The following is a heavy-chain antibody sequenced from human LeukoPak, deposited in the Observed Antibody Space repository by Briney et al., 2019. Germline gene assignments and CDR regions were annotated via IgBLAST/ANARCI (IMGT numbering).Heavy chain of an antibody. CDR3: AKDTGSTRYYYYGMDV. CDR2: ISWNSGSI. CDR1: GFTFDDYA. Sequence: GRSLRLSCAASGFTFDDYAMHWVRQAPGKGLEWVSGISWNSGSIGYADSVKGRFTISRDNAKNSPYLQMNSLRAEDTALYYCAKDTGSTRYYYYGMDVWGQGTTVTVSS. V-gene: IGHV3-9*01. J-gene: IGHJ6*02. D-gene: IGHD6-13*01.